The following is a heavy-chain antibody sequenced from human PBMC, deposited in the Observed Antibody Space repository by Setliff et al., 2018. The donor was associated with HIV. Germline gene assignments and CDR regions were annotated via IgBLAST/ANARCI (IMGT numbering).Heavy chain of an antibody. CDR2: IYHSGST. Sequence: PSETLSLTCAVSGYSISSGYYWGWIRQPPGKGLEWIGSIYHSGSTYYNPSLKSRVTVSADTSKNQFSLRLNSVTAADTAVYYCAREERGWSNRGAFDVWGLGTMVTVSS. CDR1: GYSISSGYY. J-gene: IGHJ3*01. V-gene: IGHV4-38-2*02. CDR3: AREERGWSNRGAFDV. D-gene: IGHD6-19*01.